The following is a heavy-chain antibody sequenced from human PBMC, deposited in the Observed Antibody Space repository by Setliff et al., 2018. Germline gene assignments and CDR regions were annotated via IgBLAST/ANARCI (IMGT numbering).Heavy chain of an antibody. CDR1: GFTFSNYA. V-gene: IGHV3-23*01. Sequence: PGGSLRLSCAASGFTFSNYAMTWVRQAPGKGLEWASAIHGNGGATYYADSVKGRFTISRDNSKNTLYLQMNSLRAEDTAVYYCARDIRDNFWSGYYIYYYYGMDVWGQGTTVTVSS. CDR2: IHGNGGAT. D-gene: IGHD3-3*01. J-gene: IGHJ6*02. CDR3: ARDIRDNFWSGYYIYYYYGMDV.